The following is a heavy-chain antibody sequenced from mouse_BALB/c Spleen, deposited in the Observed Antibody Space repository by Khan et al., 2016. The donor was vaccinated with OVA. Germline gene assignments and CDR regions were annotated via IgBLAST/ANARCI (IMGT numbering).Heavy chain of an antibody. J-gene: IGHJ4*01. Sequence: EVQLVETGGGLVQFGGSRGLSCEGSGFTFSGFWMCWVRQTPGKTLEWIGDFNSDGSVINYAPSLKARFTIFRDNDKSTLYLQMSNVRSEDTATYFCMIYAMDYWGQGTSVTVSS. CDR3: MIYAMDY. CDR2: FNSDGSVI. CDR1: GFTFSGFW. V-gene: IGHV11-2*02.